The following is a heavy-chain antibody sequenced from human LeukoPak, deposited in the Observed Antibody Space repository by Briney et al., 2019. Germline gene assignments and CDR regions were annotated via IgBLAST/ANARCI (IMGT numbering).Heavy chain of an antibody. J-gene: IGHJ5*02. Sequence: QTGGSLRLSCAASGFTFSSYAMSWVRQAPGKGLEWVSAISGSGGSTYYADSVKGRFTISRDNAKNSLYLQMNSLRAEDTAVYYCARVGGIMGNWFDPWGQGTLVTVSS. CDR2: ISGSGGST. CDR1: GFTFSSYA. D-gene: IGHD2-8*01. CDR3: ARVGGIMGNWFDP. V-gene: IGHV3-23*01.